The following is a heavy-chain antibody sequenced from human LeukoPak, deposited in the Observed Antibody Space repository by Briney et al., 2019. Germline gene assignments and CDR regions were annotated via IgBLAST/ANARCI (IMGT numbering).Heavy chain of an antibody. J-gene: IGHJ4*02. CDR2: INHSGST. D-gene: IGHD1-26*01. Sequence: SETLSLTCAVYGGSFSGYYWSWIRQPPGKGLEWIGEINHSGSTNYNPSLKSRVTISVDTSKNQFSLKLSSVTAADTAVYYCARGQVFSGSYPFDYWGQGTLVTVPS. CDR3: ARGQVFSGSYPFDY. V-gene: IGHV4-34*01. CDR1: GGSFSGYY.